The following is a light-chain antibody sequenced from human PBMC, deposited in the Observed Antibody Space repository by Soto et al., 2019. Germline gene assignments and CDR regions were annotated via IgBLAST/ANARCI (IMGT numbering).Light chain of an antibody. J-gene: IGLJ2*01. V-gene: IGLV2-8*01. CDR3: SSYAGSNDLV. Sequence: QSALTQPPSASGSPGQSVTISCTGTSSDVGGHDYVSWYQQYPGKAPKVMIYEVSKRPSGVPDRFSGSKSGNTASLTVSGLQADDEADYYCSSYAGSNDLVFGGGTKLTVL. CDR2: EVS. CDR1: SSDVGGHDY.